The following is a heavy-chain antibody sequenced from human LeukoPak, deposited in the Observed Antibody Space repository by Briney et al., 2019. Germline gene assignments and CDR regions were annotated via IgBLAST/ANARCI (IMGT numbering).Heavy chain of an antibody. V-gene: IGHV3-73*01. D-gene: IGHD5/OR15-5a*01. CDR3: TRLVDVIPVIVSVDI. J-gene: IGHJ3*02. CDR1: GFSFSGSA. CDR2: IRGKAYNYAT. Sequence: PGGSLRLSCAASGFSFSGSAMHWVRQASGKGLEWVGRIRGKAYNYATVYAETVKGRFTISRDDSKNTAYLQMNSLKTEDAAVYYCTRLVDVIPVIVSVDIWGQGTTVTVSS.